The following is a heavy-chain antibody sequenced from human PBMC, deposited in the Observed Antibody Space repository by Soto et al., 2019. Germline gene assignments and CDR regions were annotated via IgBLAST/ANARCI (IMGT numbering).Heavy chain of an antibody. CDR1: GYTFTSHG. D-gene: IGHD1-7*01. Sequence: ASVKVSCKASGYTFTSHGISWVRQTPGQGLEWMGWISVNNGKTHCAQKLQGRVTMTADTSTSTAYMELRSLRSEYTATYYCARDGNWNYEHWGQGTRVTVAS. CDR3: ARDGNWNYEH. J-gene: IGHJ4*02. CDR2: ISVNNGKT. V-gene: IGHV1-18*04.